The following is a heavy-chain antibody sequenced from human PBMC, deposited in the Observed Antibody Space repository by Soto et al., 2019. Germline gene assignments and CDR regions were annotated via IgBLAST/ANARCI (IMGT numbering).Heavy chain of an antibody. Sequence: ASVKVSCKASGYTFTSYDINWVRQATGQGLEWMGWMNPNSGNTGYAQKFQGRVTMTRNTSISTAYMELSSLRSEDTAVYYCGSRLRFLEWPSRNMDVGGKGTRATAS. CDR2: MNPNSGNT. CDR1: GYTFTSYD. V-gene: IGHV1-8*01. CDR3: GSRLRFLEWPSRNMDV. D-gene: IGHD3-3*01. J-gene: IGHJ6*03.